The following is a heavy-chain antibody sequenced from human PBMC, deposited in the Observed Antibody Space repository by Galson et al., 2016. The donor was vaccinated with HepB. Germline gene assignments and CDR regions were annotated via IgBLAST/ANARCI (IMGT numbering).Heavy chain of an antibody. V-gene: IGHV2-5*01. CDR1: GFSLSTSGVG. D-gene: IGHD3-16*02. Sequence: PALVKPTQTLTLTCTFSGFSLSTSGVGVGWIRQPPGKALEWLALIYWSDDKRYSQSLKSRLTITKDTSKNQVVLTITNMDPVDTATYFCAHSGHDYVCGSYPGWGQGTLVTVSS. CDR3: AHSGHDYVCGSYPG. J-gene: IGHJ4*02. CDR2: IYWSDDK.